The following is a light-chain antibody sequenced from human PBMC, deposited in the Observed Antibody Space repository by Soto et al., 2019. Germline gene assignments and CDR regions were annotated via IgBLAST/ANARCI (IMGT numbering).Light chain of an antibody. CDR2: TTS. CDR1: QGISNW. V-gene: IGKV1-12*01. Sequence: DIQMTQSPSSVSASVGDRVTITCRASQGISNWLVWYQQRPGRAPKLLIHTTSNLESGVPSRFSGTGSGTDFTLTISSPQPEDFATYYCQQTNSFPRTFGQGTKVDIK. CDR3: QQTNSFPRT. J-gene: IGKJ1*01.